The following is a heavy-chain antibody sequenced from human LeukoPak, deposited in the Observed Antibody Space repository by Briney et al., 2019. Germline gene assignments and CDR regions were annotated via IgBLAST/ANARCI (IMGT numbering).Heavy chain of an antibody. Sequence: SETLSLTCAVYGGSFSGYYWSWLRQPPGKGLEWIGEINHSGSTNYNPSLKSRVTISVDTSKNQFSLKLSSVTAADTAVYYCARAYDFWSGYYEDYWGQGTLVTVSS. CDR1: GGSFSGYY. CDR3: ARAYDFWSGYYEDY. V-gene: IGHV4-34*01. J-gene: IGHJ4*02. D-gene: IGHD3-3*01. CDR2: INHSGST.